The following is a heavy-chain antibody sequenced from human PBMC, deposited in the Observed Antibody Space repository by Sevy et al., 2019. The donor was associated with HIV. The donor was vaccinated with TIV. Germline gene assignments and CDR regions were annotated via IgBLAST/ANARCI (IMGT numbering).Heavy chain of an antibody. J-gene: IGHJ1*01. CDR3: ARAPSGSQGPGQYFQH. Sequence: ASVKVSCKASGYTFSNYIITWVRRAPGQGLEWMGRISTYNTNYVQKFQGRVTMTTDTSTSTVYMELRCLRSDDTAVYYCARAPSGSQGPGQYFQHWGQGTLVTVSS. CDR2: ISTYNT. V-gene: IGHV1-18*01. D-gene: IGHD1-26*01. CDR1: GYTFSNYI.